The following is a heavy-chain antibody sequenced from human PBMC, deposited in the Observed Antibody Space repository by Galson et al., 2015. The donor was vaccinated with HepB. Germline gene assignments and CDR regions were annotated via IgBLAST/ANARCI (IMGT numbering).Heavy chain of an antibody. J-gene: IGHJ6*02. Sequence: SLRLSCAASGFTFSSYSMNRVRQAPGKGLEWVSSISSSSSYIYYADSVKGRFTISRDNAKNSLYLQMNSLRAEDTAVYYCARDSSYGDYYYYGMDVWGQGTTVTVSS. V-gene: IGHV3-21*01. CDR3: ARDSSYGDYYYYGMDV. CDR2: ISSSSSYI. CDR1: GFTFSSYS. D-gene: IGHD4-17*01.